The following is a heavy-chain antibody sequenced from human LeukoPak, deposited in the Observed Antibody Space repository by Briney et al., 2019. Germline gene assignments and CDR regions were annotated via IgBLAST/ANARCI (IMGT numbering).Heavy chain of an antibody. CDR1: PGSLTSYY. J-gene: IGHJ6*03. D-gene: IGHD6-13*01. V-gene: IGHV4-34*01. CDR3: ASSREYSSRLWHYYMDV. CDR2: INHSGTT. Sequence: PSETPSLTRALSPGSLTSYYWSWIGQPPGQGLEWIGEINHSGTTNYNPSLKSRITISIDTSKDLFSPKLSSVTAADTAVYYCASSREYSSRLWHYYMDVWGKGTTVTVSS.